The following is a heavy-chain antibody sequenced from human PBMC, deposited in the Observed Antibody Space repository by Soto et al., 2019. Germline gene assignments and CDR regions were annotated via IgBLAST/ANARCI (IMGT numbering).Heavy chain of an antibody. D-gene: IGHD2-2*01. CDR2: INSDGSST. CDR1: GFTFSSYW. J-gene: IGHJ6*02. V-gene: IGHV3-74*01. Sequence: PGGSLRLSCAASGFTFSSYWMHWVRQAPGKGLVWVSRINSDGSSTSYTDSVKGRFTISRDNAKNTLYLQMNSLRAEDTAVYYCARDLVSCSSTSCYEAYYYYGMDVWGQGTTVTVSS. CDR3: ARDLVSCSSTSCYEAYYYYGMDV.